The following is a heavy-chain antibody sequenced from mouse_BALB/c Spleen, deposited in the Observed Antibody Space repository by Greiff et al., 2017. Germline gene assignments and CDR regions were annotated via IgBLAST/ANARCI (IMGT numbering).Heavy chain of an antibody. V-gene: IGHV3-2*02. CDR2: ISYSGST. Sequence: EVKLMESGPGLVKPSQSLSLTCTVTGYSITSDYAWNWIRQFPGNKLEWMGYISYSGSTSYNPSLKSRISITRDTSKNQFFLQLNSVTTEDTATYYCATYGNYGSDYWGQGTTLTVSS. D-gene: IGHD2-1*01. J-gene: IGHJ2*01. CDR3: ATYGNYGSDY. CDR1: GYSITSDYA.